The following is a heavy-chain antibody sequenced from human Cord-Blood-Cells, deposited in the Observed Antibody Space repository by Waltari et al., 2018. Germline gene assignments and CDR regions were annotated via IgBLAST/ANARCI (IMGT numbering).Heavy chain of an antibody. D-gene: IGHD2-2*02. J-gene: IGHJ4*02. V-gene: IGHV1-2*02. CDR2: INPNSGGT. CDR3: ARDCSPHRSRRSSTSCYMGY. Sequence: QVQLVQSGAELQKPGASVKVSCTASGYTFPVYYMHWVRQAPRHGLAWMGWINPNSGGTNYAQKFQGRVTMTRDTSISTAYMELSRLRSDDTAVYYCARDCSPHRSRRSSTSCYMGYWGQGTLVTVSS. CDR1: GYTFPVYY.